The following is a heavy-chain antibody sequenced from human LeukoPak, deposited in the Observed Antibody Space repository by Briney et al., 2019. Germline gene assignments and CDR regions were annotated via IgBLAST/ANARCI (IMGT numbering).Heavy chain of an antibody. CDR2: VSWNGGRT. D-gene: IGHD3-10*01. J-gene: IGHJ4*02. Sequence: GGSLRLSCAASGFTFSTYAMSSGPEAPGKGLEWVSTVSWNGGRTYYAVSVEGQFPISRDNSKNTLDLQMNSLRDRDTAGYYCGKDSGRGAYGLFVLWGEGAMATVSS. CDR1: GFTFSTYA. V-gene: IGHV3-23*01. CDR3: GKDSGRGAYGLFVL.